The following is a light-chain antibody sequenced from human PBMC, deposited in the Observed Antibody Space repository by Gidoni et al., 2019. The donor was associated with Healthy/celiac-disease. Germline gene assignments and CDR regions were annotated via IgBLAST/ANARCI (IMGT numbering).Light chain of an antibody. CDR1: QSISSW. V-gene: IGKV1-5*03. CDR2: KAS. CDR3: QQYGT. J-gene: IGKJ1*01. Sequence: DIQMTQSPSTLSASVGDRVTITCRASQSISSWLAWYQQKPGKAPKRLIYKASSLESGVPSRFSGSGSGTEFTITISSLQPDDFATYYCQQYGTFGQGTKVEIK.